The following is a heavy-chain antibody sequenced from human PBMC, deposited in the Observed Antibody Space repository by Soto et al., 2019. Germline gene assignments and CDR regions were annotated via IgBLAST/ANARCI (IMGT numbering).Heavy chain of an antibody. Sequence: ASVKVSCKASGGTFSSYAISWVRQAPGQGLEWMGGIIPIFGTANYAQKFQGRVTITADESTSTAYMELSSLRSEDTAVYYCARVAGGSLYAFDIWGQGTMVTVSS. CDR1: GGTFSSYA. CDR3: ARVAGGSLYAFDI. CDR2: IIPIFGTA. V-gene: IGHV1-69*13. J-gene: IGHJ3*02. D-gene: IGHD2-15*01.